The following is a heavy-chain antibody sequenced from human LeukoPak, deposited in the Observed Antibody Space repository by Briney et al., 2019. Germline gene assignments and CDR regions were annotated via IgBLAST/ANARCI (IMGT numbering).Heavy chain of an antibody. D-gene: IGHD6-19*01. CDR3: ARGITVAGLDY. Sequence: GGTLRLFCAASGFTFSSYSMNWVRQAPGKGLEWVSSISSSSSYIYYADSVKGRFTISRDNAKNSLYLQMNSLRAEDTAVYYCARGITVAGLDYWGQGTLVTVSS. CDR2: ISSSSSYI. CDR1: GFTFSSYS. J-gene: IGHJ4*02. V-gene: IGHV3-21*01.